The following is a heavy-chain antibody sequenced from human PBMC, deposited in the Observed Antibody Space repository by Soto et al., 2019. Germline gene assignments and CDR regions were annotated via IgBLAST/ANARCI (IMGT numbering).Heavy chain of an antibody. Sequence: SETLSLTCTVSGGSVTSDEDYWTWIRQSPGRGLEWIGYISNSGSTGYNPSLKTRLSMSVDRSKNQFTLRLTSVTAADTAVYFCATESGSTYGYFDHWGQGTQVTVS. CDR2: ISNSGST. D-gene: IGHD5-18*01. J-gene: IGHJ4*02. CDR3: ATESGSTYGYFDH. V-gene: IGHV4-30-4*01. CDR1: GGSVTSDEDY.